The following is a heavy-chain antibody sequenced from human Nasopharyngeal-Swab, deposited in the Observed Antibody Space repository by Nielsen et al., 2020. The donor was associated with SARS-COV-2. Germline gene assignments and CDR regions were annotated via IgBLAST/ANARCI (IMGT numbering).Heavy chain of an antibody. CDR2: ISRGGESI. V-gene: IGHV3-48*04. Sequence: GESLKISCAASGFTFSSYSMNWIRQVPGKGLEWVSFISRGGESIYYADSVKGRFTISRDNAKNSVYLQMNSLRAEDSAVYYCARGDDTTDYYEPFDSWGQGTLVTVSS. J-gene: IGHJ4*02. CDR1: GFTFSSYS. CDR3: ARGDDTTDYYEPFDS. D-gene: IGHD3-22*01.